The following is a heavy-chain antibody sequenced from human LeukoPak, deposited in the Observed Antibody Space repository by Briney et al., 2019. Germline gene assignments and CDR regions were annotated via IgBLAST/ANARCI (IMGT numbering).Heavy chain of an antibody. CDR1: GGSIYSNY. Sequence: SETLSLTCTVSGGSIYSNYWSWIRQPAGKGLQWIGRIYTSGSTAYNPSLRGRVTMSVDTSTNQFSLKLRSVTAADTAVYYCARDHSQSAAGFDPWGQGTLVTVSS. CDR3: ARDHSQSAAGFDP. CDR2: IYTSGST. V-gene: IGHV4-4*07. J-gene: IGHJ5*02. D-gene: IGHD6-13*01.